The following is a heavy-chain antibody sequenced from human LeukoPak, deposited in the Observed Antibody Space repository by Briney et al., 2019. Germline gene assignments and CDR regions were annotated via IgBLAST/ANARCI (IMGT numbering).Heavy chain of an antibody. CDR3: ASRGIAAPLDY. D-gene: IGHD6-13*01. Sequence: PGGSLRLSCAASGFTFDDYAMHWVRQAPGKGLEWVSGISWNSGSIGYADSVKGRFTISRDNAKNSLYLQMNSLRAEDTALYYCASRGIAAPLDYWGQGTLVTVSS. V-gene: IGHV3-9*01. CDR1: GFTFDDYA. CDR2: ISWNSGSI. J-gene: IGHJ4*02.